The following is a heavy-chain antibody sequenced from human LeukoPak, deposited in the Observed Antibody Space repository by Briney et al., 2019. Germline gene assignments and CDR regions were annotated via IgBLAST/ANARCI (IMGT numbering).Heavy chain of an antibody. Sequence: GGSLRLSCAASGFTFSNYWMHWVRHVPGKGPVWVSRIQSDGSTARYADSVQGRFTISRDNAKNTLYLQMNSLKAEDTALYYCAKDNAYSGYDHPFDYWGQGTLVTVSS. J-gene: IGHJ4*02. CDR3: AKDNAYSGYDHPFDY. D-gene: IGHD5-12*01. CDR2: IQSDGSTA. CDR1: GFTFSNYW. V-gene: IGHV3-74*01.